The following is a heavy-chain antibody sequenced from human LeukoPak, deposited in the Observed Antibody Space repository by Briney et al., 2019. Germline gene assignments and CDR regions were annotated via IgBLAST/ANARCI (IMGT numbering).Heavy chain of an antibody. CDR3: ARGSGYYYDMLNWFDP. CDR1: GGSISSYY. Sequence: PSETLSLTCTVSGGSISSYYWSWIRQSPGKGLEWIGYIYYSGSTNYNPSLKSRVTISVDTSKNQFSLKLSSVTAADTAVYYCARGSGYYYDMLNWFDPWGQGTLVTVSS. V-gene: IGHV4-59*01. CDR2: IYYSGST. J-gene: IGHJ5*02. D-gene: IGHD3-22*01.